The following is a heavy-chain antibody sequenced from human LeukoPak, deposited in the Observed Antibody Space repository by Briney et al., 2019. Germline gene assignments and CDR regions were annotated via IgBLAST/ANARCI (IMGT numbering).Heavy chain of an antibody. CDR2: ISYDGSNK. J-gene: IGHJ4*02. CDR1: GFTFSSYA. CDR3: ARERPGGQWLLLGPFDY. D-gene: IGHD6-19*01. V-gene: IGHV3-30-3*01. Sequence: GGSLRLSCAASGFTFSSYAMHWVRQAPGKGLEWVAVISYDGSNKYYADSVKGRFTISRDNSKNTLYLQMNSLRAEDTAVYYCARERPGGQWLLLGPFDYWGQGTLVTVSS.